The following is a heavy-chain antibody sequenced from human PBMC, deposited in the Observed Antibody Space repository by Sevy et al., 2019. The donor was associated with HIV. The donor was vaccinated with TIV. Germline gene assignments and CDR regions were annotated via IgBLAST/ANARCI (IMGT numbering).Heavy chain of an antibody. Sequence: GGSLRLSCAASGFAFSSHAMPWVRQAPGKGLEWVSVIYSGGSTYYADSVKDRVTISRGNSKNTLYLQMNSLRAEDTAAYYCARLMVATYYFDYWGQGTLVTVSS. D-gene: IGHD5-12*01. J-gene: IGHJ4*02. CDR2: IYSGGST. V-gene: IGHV3-53*01. CDR3: ARLMVATYYFDY. CDR1: GFAFSSHA.